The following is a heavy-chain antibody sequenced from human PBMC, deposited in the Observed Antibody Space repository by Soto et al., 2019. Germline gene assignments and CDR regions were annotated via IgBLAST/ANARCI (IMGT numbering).Heavy chain of an antibody. D-gene: IGHD4-17*01. Sequence: EVQLLESGGGLVQPGGSLRLSCAASGFTFSSYAMSWVRQAAGKGLEWVSAISGSGGSTYYADSVKGRFTISRDNSKNTLYLQMNSLRAEDTAVYYCAQDPLSTVTAGDYWGQGTLVTVSS. CDR3: AQDPLSTVTAGDY. CDR2: ISGSGGST. CDR1: GFTFSSYA. V-gene: IGHV3-23*01. J-gene: IGHJ4*02.